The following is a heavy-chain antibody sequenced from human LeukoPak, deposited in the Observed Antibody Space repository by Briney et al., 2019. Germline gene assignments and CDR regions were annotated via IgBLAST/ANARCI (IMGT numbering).Heavy chain of an antibody. Sequence: QTGGSLRLSCAGSGFTFSNYWMHWVRQAPGKGLVWVSGINSDGSSTNYADSVKGRFTISRDNAKNTLFLQMDSLRDEDTAVCYCGLSMVRALSPDYWGQGTLVTVSS. CDR3: GLSMVRALSPDY. CDR1: GFTFSNYW. V-gene: IGHV3-74*01. CDR2: INSDGSST. J-gene: IGHJ4*02. D-gene: IGHD3-10*01.